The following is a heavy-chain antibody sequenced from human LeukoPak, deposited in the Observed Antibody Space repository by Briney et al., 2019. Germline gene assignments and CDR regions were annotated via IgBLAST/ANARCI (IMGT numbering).Heavy chain of an antibody. D-gene: IGHD1-26*01. Sequence: GGSLRLSCAASGFTFSSYSMNWVRQAPGKGLEWVSSISSSSYIYYADSVKGRFTISRDNAKNSLYLQMNSLRAEDTAVYYCARGYSGSYCFDYWGQGTLVTVSS. CDR1: GFTFSSYS. CDR2: ISSSSYI. J-gene: IGHJ4*02. V-gene: IGHV3-21*01. CDR3: ARGYSGSYCFDY.